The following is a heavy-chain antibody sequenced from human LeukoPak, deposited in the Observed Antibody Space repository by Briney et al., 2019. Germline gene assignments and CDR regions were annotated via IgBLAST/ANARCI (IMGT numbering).Heavy chain of an antibody. CDR3: AISRGYSGYEYWFDP. Sequence: ASVKVSCKASGYTFTSYYMHWVRQAPGQGLEWMGIINPSGGSTSYAQKFQGRVTMTRDMSTSTVYMELSSLRSDDTAVYYCAISRGYSGYEYWFDPWGQGTLVTVSS. D-gene: IGHD5-12*01. CDR1: GYTFTSYY. CDR2: INPSGGST. J-gene: IGHJ5*02. V-gene: IGHV1-46*01.